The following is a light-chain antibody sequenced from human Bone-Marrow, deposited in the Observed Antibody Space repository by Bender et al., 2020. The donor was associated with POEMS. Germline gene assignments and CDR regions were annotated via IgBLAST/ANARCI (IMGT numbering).Light chain of an antibody. CDR3: SSSTTYSVWV. CDR1: SSNIGTNP. V-gene: IGLV1-44*01. CDR2: INN. Sequence: QSVLTQPPSASGTPGQRVTISCSGSSSNIGTNPVNWYQQLPGTAPKLLIYINNQRPSGVPDRFSGSKSGTSASLAISGLQSEDEADYYCSSSTTYSVWVFGGGTHLTVL. J-gene: IGLJ3*02.